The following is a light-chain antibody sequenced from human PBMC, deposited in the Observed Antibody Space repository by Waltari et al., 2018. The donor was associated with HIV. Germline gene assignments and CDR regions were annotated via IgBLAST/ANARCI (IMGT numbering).Light chain of an antibody. CDR1: QSISSGY. CDR3: QQYGSSPCT. CDR2: GAS. Sequence: ENVLTQSPATLSLSPGERATLSCRASQSISSGYLAWYQQKPGQAPRLPIFGASSRATGIPDRFSGIGYETVFTLTIRSLEPEDFAMYYCQQYGSSPCTFGQGTKLE. J-gene: IGKJ2*02. V-gene: IGKV3-20*01.